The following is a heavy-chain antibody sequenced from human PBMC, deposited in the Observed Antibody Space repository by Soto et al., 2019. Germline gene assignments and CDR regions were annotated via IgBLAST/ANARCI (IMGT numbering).Heavy chain of an antibody. CDR2: ISADNGNT. D-gene: IGHD5-18*01. Sequence: QAQLVQSGAEVKKPGASVKVSCKASGYTFYSHSISWVRQAPGQGLEWMGRISADNGNTQYAQKFRGRVTMTTDTPTGTVYMELRTLRSDDTAVYYCAWCIQQDYYYGMDVWGQGTTGTVSS. J-gene: IGHJ6*02. V-gene: IGHV1-18*01. CDR1: GYTFYSHS. CDR3: AWCIQQDYYYGMDV.